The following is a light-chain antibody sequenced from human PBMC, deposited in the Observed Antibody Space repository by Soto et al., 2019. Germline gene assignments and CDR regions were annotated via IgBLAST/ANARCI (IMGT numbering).Light chain of an antibody. CDR2: DAF. V-gene: IGKV3D-20*01. J-gene: IGKJ4*01. CDR3: QQYGSSPLT. Sequence: EVVLPQYPATLSLPPGQRATLSCGASQSVSSSNLAWYQQKPGLAPRLLLYDAFSSATGIPYRFSGGGSGTDFTLAIIRLEPEDFAVYSCQQYGSSPLTFGGGTKVEIK. CDR1: QSVSSSN.